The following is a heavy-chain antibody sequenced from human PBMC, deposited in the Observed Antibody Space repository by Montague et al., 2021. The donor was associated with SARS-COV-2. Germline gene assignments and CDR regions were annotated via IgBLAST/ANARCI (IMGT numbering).Heavy chain of an antibody. V-gene: IGHV4-59*01. CDR3: ARTQNICFIANCVNYFDL. D-gene: IGHD1-1*01. Sequence: SETLSLTCEVYGGSIRSYYWSWIRQSPGKGLEWIGYVHYTGSTKYNPSLKTRVTLSLDTPKNHFSLRLNSVTAADTVVYYCARTQNICFIANCVNYFDLWGLGALVSVSS. CDR1: GGSIRSYY. J-gene: IGHJ4*02. CDR2: VHYTGST.